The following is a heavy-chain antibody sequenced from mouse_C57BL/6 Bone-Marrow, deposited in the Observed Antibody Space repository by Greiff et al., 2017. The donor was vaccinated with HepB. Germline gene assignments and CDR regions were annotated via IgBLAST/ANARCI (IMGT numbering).Heavy chain of an antibody. V-gene: IGHV5-9*01. CDR2: ISGGGGNT. CDR3: ARRHYYGSSPAWFAY. Sequence: EVQLVESGGGLVKPGGSLKLSCAASGFTFSSYTMSWVRQTPEKRLEWVATISGGGGNTYYPDSVKGRFTISRDNAKNTLYLQMSSLRSEDTALYYCARRHYYGSSPAWFAYWGQGTLVTVSA. CDR1: GFTFSSYT. J-gene: IGHJ3*01. D-gene: IGHD1-1*01.